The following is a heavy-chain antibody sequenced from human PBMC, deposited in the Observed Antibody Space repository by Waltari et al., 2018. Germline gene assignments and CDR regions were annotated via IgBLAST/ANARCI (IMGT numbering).Heavy chain of an antibody. CDR3: ARGWVYYDSSGYSDY. V-gene: IGHV4-34*01. CDR1: GGSFSGYY. J-gene: IGHJ4*02. Sequence: QVQLQQWGAGLLKPSETLSLTCAVYGGSFSGYYWSWIRQPPGKGLEWIGEINHSGSPNYNPSLKSRVTISVDTSKNQFSLKLSSVTAADTAVYYCARGWVYYDSSGYSDYWGQGTLVTVSS. CDR2: INHSGSP. D-gene: IGHD3-22*01.